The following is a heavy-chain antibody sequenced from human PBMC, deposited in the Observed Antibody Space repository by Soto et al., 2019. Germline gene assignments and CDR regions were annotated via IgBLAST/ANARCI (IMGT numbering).Heavy chain of an antibody. CDR3: AKVPAYDYVWGTYYYFDY. J-gene: IGHJ4*02. Sequence: GGSLRLSCAASGFTFSSYWMHWVRQAPGKGLVWVSRINSDGSSTSYADSVKGRFTISRDNSKNTIYLQMNSLRAEDTAVYYCAKVPAYDYVWGTYYYFDYWGLGALVTVSS. CDR1: GFTFSSYW. V-gene: IGHV3-74*01. CDR2: INSDGSST. D-gene: IGHD3-16*01.